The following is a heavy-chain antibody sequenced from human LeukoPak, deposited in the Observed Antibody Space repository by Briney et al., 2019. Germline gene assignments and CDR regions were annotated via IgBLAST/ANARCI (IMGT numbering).Heavy chain of an antibody. CDR1: GFTFSSYW. V-gene: IGHV3-7*01. D-gene: IGHD3-10*01. CDR2: IKQDGSEK. J-gene: IGHJ5*02. Sequence: PGGSLRLSCAASGFTFSSYWMSWVRQAPGKGLEWVANIKQDGSEKYYVDSVKGRFTISRDNAKNSLYLQMNSLRAEDTAVYYCARGGARITMVRGAVLFDPWGQGTLVTVSS. CDR3: ARGGARITMVRGAVLFDP.